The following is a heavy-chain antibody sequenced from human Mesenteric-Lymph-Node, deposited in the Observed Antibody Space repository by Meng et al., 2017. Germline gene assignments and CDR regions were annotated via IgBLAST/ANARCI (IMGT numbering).Heavy chain of an antibody. D-gene: IGHD5-12*01. CDR3: ARRGYSGYADDY. Sequence: GGSLRLSCAASGFTFSSYSMNWVRQAPGKGLEWVSSISSSSSYIYYADSVKGRFTISRDNAKNSLYLQMNSLRAEDTAVYYCARRGYSGYADDYWGQGTLVTVSS. J-gene: IGHJ4*02. CDR1: GFTFSSYS. CDR2: ISSSSSYI. V-gene: IGHV3-21*01.